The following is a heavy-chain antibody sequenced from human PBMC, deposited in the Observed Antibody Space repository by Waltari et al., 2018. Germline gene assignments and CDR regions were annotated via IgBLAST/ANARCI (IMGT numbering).Heavy chain of an antibody. CDR3: ARDTSGTKGAFDY. CDR2: IYIGGSG. Sequence: EVQLVESGGGLVQPGGSLRLSCAASGFTVSSNFMSWVRQAPGKGLEWVSVIYIGGSGYCADSVEGRFTISRDNSENTGYLQMNSLGAEDTAVYYCARDTSGTKGAFDYWGQGTLVTVSS. V-gene: IGHV3-66*01. D-gene: IGHD3-10*01. J-gene: IGHJ4*02. CDR1: GFTVSSNF.